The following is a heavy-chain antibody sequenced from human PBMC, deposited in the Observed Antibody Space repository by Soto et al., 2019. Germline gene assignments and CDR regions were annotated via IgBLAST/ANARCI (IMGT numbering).Heavy chain of an antibody. V-gene: IGHV1-18*01. CDR3: ARVKGSGYHNWFDP. D-gene: IGHD3-22*01. Sequence: QVQLVQSGAEVKKPGASVKVSCKASGYTFTTYGISWVRQAPGQGLEWMGWISVYNGNTNNAQKLQGRVTMTTDTSTSTAYMELRSLRCDDTAVYYWARVKGSGYHNWFDPWGQGTLVTVSS. J-gene: IGHJ5*02. CDR1: GYTFTTYG. CDR2: ISVYNGNT.